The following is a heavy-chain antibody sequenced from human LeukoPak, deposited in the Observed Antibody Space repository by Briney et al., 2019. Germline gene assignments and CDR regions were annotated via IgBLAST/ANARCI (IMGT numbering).Heavy chain of an antibody. CDR2: IYYSGST. CDR1: GVSISRGDYY. CDR3: ARCIVGPYYFDY. J-gene: IGHJ4*02. Sequence: SETLSLTCTVSGVSISRGDYYWSWIRQPPGKGLEWIGYIYYSGSTYYNPSLKSRVTISVDTSKNQFSLKLSSVTAADTAVYYCARCIVGPYYFDYWGQGTLVTVSS. D-gene: IGHD1-26*01. V-gene: IGHV4-30-4*01.